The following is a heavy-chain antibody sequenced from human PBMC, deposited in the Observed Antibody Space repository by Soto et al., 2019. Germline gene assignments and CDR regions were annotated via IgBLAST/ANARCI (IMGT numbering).Heavy chain of an antibody. CDR3: VHPRSTVQIPPT. V-gene: IGHV3-64D*06. Sequence: GGSLRLSCSATGFTFSMFSMHWVRQAPGKGLEYVSGISSNGDSTYYADSVKGRFTISRDNSKNTLYLQMSSLRAVDTAVYYCVHPRSTVQIPPTWGQGTLVTVSS. CDR2: ISSNGDST. CDR1: GFTFSMFS. D-gene: IGHD4-17*01. J-gene: IGHJ5*02.